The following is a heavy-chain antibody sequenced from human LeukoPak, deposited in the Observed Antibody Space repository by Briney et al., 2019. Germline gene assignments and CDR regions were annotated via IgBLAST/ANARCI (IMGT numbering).Heavy chain of an antibody. CDR1: GFTFSSYW. J-gene: IGHJ4*02. Sequence: GGSLRLSCAASGFTFSSYWMSWVRQAPGKGLEWVANIKQDGSEKYYVDSVKGRFTISRDNAKNSLYLQMNSLRAEDTAVYYCARDNEKYSSPPSDWGQGTLVTVSS. D-gene: IGHD6-6*01. V-gene: IGHV3-7*01. CDR2: IKQDGSEK. CDR3: ARDNEKYSSPPSD.